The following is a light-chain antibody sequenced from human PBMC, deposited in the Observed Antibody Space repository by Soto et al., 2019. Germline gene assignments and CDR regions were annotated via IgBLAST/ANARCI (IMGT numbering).Light chain of an antibody. CDR2: DVS. CDR1: SSDVGGYNY. Sequence: QSALTQPRSVSGSPGQSVTISCTGTSSDVGGYNYVSWYQQHPGKAPKLMIYDVSKRPSGVPDRFSGSKSCNTASLTISGLQAEDEADYYCCSYAGSYTFAYVFGTGTKLTVL. J-gene: IGLJ1*01. V-gene: IGLV2-11*01. CDR3: CSYAGSYTFAYV.